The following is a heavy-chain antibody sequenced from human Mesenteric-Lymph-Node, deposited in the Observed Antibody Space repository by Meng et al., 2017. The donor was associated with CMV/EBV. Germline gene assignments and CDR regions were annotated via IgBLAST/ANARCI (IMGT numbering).Heavy chain of an antibody. CDR2: IYYSGST. CDR3: ARDGDYYDSSGYNPFDY. CDR1: GGPSSSSSYY. Sequence: QLQLPGAGPGLVKPSETLSPTCTVPGGPSSSSSYYWGWIRQPPGKGLEWIGSIYYSGSTYYNPSLKSRVTISVDTSKNQFSLKLSSVTAADTAVYYCARDGDYYDSSGYNPFDYWGQGTLVTVSS. J-gene: IGHJ4*02. V-gene: IGHV4-39*07. D-gene: IGHD3-22*01.